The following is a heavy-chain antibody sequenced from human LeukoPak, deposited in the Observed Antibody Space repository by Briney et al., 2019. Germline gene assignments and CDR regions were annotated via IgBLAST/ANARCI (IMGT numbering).Heavy chain of an antibody. V-gene: IGHV4-59*01. CDR1: GGSISSYY. D-gene: IGHD2-21*02. J-gene: IGHJ6*02. CDR2: IYYSGST. CDR3: ARDRVVPAPGSYYYYYGMDV. Sequence: PAETLSLICTVSGGSISSYYWSWIRQPPGKGLEWIGYIYYSGSTNYGPSLKSRATISVDTSKNQFSLKLSSVTAADTAVYYCARDRVVPAPGSYYYYYGMDVWGQGTTVTVSS.